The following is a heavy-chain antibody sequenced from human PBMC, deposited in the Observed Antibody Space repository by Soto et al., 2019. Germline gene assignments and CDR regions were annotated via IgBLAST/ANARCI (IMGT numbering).Heavy chain of an antibody. CDR1: GGTFSSYA. D-gene: IGHD6-13*01. Sequence: ASVKVSCKASGGTFSSYAISWVRQAPGQGLEWMGGIIPIFGTANYAQKFQGRVTITADKSTSTAYMELSSLRSEDTAVYYCARAPEVSAAGDYWYFDLWGRGTMVTVYS. CDR2: IIPIFGTA. J-gene: IGHJ2*01. V-gene: IGHV1-69*06. CDR3: ARAPEVSAAGDYWYFDL.